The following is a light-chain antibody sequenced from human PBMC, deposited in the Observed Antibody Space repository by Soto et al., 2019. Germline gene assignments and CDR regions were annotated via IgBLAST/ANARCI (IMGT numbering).Light chain of an antibody. V-gene: IGKV3-20*01. CDR1: QSVSSSY. J-gene: IGKJ1*01. Sequence: EIVLTQSPGTLSLSPGERATLSCRASQSVSSSYLAWYQQKPGQAPRLLIYGASSRATGIPDRFSGSGSGTDFTLTISRLEPEDFAVYYCQQYGSSFSQGTKV. CDR2: GAS. CDR3: QQYGSS.